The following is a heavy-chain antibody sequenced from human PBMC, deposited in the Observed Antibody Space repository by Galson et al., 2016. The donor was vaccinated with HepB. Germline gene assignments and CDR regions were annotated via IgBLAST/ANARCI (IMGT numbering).Heavy chain of an antibody. D-gene: IGHD1-1*01. V-gene: IGHV6-1*01. Sequence: CAISGYSVSRNFVAWNWIRQSPSRGLEWLGRTYYRSGWMNDYPVSVKSRISISPDTSKNEFSLQLNSVTPEDTAVYYCAREYINSFDIWGQGTMVTVSS. CDR3: AREYINSFDI. CDR2: TYYRSGWMN. CDR1: GYSVSRNFVA. J-gene: IGHJ3*02.